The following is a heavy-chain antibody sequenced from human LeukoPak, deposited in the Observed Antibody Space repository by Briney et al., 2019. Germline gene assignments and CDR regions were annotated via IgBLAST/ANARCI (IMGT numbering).Heavy chain of an antibody. CDR3: ARGGGRYYYDSSGYYYAY. Sequence: EASVKVSCKASGYTFTSYDINWVRQATGQGLEWMGWMNPNSGNTGYAQKFQGRVTMTRNTSISTAYMELSSLRPEDTAVYYCARGGGRYYYDSSGYYYAYWGQGTLVTVSS. CDR1: GYTFTSYD. V-gene: IGHV1-8*01. D-gene: IGHD3-22*01. J-gene: IGHJ4*02. CDR2: MNPNSGNT.